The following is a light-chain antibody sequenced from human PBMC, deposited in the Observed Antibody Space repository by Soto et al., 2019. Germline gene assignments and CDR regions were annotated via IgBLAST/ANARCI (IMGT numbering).Light chain of an antibody. CDR2: GVS. CDR3: CSYTSSDTWV. CDR1: SSDVGSYNY. Sequence: QSALTQPASVSGSPGQSITISCTGTSSDVGSYNYVSWYQHHPGKAPKLMIYGVSNRPSGVSNRFSGSKSGNTASLTISGLQAEDEADYYCCSYTSSDTWVFGGGTKLTVL. J-gene: IGLJ3*02. V-gene: IGLV2-14*01.